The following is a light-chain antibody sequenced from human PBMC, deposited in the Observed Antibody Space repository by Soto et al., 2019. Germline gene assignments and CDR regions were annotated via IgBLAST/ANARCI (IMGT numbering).Light chain of an antibody. CDR3: QNQNTAAWT. J-gene: IGKJ1*01. CDR2: AAS. V-gene: IGKV1-27*01. CDR1: QGITDY. Sequence: DIQMTQSPSSLSASVGDRVTITSRARQGITDYLAWYQQKPGQVPNLLIYAASTLQSGVPSRFSGSGSGTDFTLTITVLQPDYFSTYYCQNQNTAAWTFDQATNVETK.